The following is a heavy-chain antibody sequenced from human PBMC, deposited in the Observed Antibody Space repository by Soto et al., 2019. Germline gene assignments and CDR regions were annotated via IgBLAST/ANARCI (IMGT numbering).Heavy chain of an antibody. CDR3: AGLQINYYYMDV. V-gene: IGHV4-59*13. CDR2: VYYSGSS. J-gene: IGHJ6*03. CDR1: GGSISGYY. D-gene: IGHD1-1*01. Sequence: SETLSLTCTVSGGSISGYYWSWIRQPPEKGLEWIGDVYYSGSSTYNPSLKSRVTISVDMSRNQFSLRLSSVTAADTAVYYCAGLQINYYYMDVWGKGATVTVSS.